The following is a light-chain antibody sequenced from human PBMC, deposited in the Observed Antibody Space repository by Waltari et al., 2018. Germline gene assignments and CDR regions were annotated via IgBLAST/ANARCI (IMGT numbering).Light chain of an antibody. CDR3: QQRFLWPPIT. Sequence: EIVFTQFPSTLSLSPGERAAPSCRSSQSVRNHLAWYQQKPGQAPRLLIYETSNRATGIPARFSGSGSETDFTLTISSLESEDFAVYYCQQRFLWPPITFGQGTRVEIK. J-gene: IGKJ5*01. V-gene: IGKV3-11*01. CDR2: ETS. CDR1: QSVRNH.